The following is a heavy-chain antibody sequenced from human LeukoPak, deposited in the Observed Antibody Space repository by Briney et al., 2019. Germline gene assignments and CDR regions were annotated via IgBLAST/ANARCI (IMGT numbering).Heavy chain of an antibody. V-gene: IGHV3-21*01. CDR2: ISSSSSNI. CDR3: ARGPYNWNYINFDY. J-gene: IGHJ4*02. D-gene: IGHD1-7*01. Sequence: GGSLRLTCAASGFTFSTYNMNWVRQAPGKGLEWVSSISSSSSNIYYADSVKGRFTISRDNAKNSLYLQMNSLRAEDTAVYYCARGPYNWNYINFDYWGQGTLVTVSS. CDR1: GFTFSTYN.